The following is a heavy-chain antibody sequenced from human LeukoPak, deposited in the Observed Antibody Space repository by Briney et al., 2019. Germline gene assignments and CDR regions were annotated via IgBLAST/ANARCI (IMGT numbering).Heavy chain of an antibody. CDR2: INSDGSST. D-gene: IGHD3-16*01. CDR1: GFTFSSYW. V-gene: IGHV3-74*01. CDR3: ARDLSDYRGEYNWFDP. Sequence: GGSLRLYCAASGFTFSSYWMQWVRQAPGKGLVWVSRINSDGSSTSYADSVKGRFTISRDNAKNTLYLQMNSLRAEDTAVYYCARDLSDYRGEYNWFDPWGQGTLVTVSS. J-gene: IGHJ5*02.